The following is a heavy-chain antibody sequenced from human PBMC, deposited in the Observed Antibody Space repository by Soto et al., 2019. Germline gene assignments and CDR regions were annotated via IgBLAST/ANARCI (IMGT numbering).Heavy chain of an antibody. V-gene: IGHV2-5*02. J-gene: IGHJ3*02. CDR3: AHSTYSSSWYGDAFDI. CDR2: IYWDDDK. CDR1: GFSLSTRRVG. D-gene: IGHD6-13*01. Sequence: QITLKESGPTLVKPTQTLTLTCTFSGFSLSTRRVGVGWIRQPPGKALEWLALIYWDDDKRYSPSLKSRLTIPKDTSKNQVVLTMTNMGPVDTATYYCAHSTYSSSWYGDAFDIWGQGTMVTVSS.